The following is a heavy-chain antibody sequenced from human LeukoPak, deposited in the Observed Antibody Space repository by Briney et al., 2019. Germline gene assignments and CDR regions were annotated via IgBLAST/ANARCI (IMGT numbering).Heavy chain of an antibody. J-gene: IGHJ4*02. Sequence: GGSLRLSCATSGFTVSSNYMSWVRQAPGKGLEWVSVIYSGGSTYYADSVKGRFTISRDNSKNTLYLQMNSLRAEDTAVYYCATVAAAGRPPFDYWGQGTLVTVSS. CDR2: IYSGGST. V-gene: IGHV3-66*01. CDR1: GFTVSSNY. CDR3: ATVAAAGRPPFDY. D-gene: IGHD6-13*01.